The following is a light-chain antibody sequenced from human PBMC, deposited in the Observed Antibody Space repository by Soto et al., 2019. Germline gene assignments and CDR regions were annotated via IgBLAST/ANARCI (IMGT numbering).Light chain of an antibody. Sequence: NFMLTQPHSVSESPGKMVTISCTRSSGSIASNYVQWYQQRPGSAPTTVIYEDNQRPSGVPDRFSGSIDSSSNSASLTTSGLKTEDEADYYCQSYDSSNPVVFGGGTKLTVL. CDR1: SGSIASNY. J-gene: IGLJ2*01. CDR3: QSYDSSNPVV. V-gene: IGLV6-57*04. CDR2: EDN.